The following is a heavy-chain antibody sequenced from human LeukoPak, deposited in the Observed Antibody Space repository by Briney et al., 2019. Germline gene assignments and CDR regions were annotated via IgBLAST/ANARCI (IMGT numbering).Heavy chain of an antibody. J-gene: IGHJ3*02. CDR3: ARVRGSSGDDAFDI. D-gene: IGHD6-13*01. V-gene: IGHV3-53*01. CDR1: GFTVSSNY. CDR2: IYSGGST. Sequence: GGSLRLSCAASGFTVSSNYMSWVRQAPGKGLEWVSVIYSGGSTYYADSVKGRFTISRHNSKNTLYLQMNSLRAEDTAVYYCARVRGSSGDDAFDIWGQGTMVTVSS.